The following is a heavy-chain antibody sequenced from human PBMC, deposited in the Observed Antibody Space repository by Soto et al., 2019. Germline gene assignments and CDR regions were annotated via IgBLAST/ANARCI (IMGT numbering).Heavy chain of an antibody. J-gene: IGHJ5*02. CDR1: GGSISSYY. CDR3: ARVHGSGSYPPVGWFDP. Sequence: SETLSLTCTVSGGSISSYYWSWIRQPPGKGLEWIGYIYYSGSTNYNPSLKSRVTISVDTSKNQFSLKLSSVTAADTAVYYCARVHGSGSYPPVGWFDPWGQGTLVTVSS. V-gene: IGHV4-59*01. D-gene: IGHD3-10*01. CDR2: IYYSGST.